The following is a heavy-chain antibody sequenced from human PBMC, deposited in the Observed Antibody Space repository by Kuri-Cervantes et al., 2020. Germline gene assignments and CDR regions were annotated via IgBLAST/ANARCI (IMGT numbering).Heavy chain of an antibody. J-gene: IGHJ6*02. CDR1: GFTFDDYA. D-gene: IGHD2-15*01. V-gene: IGHV3-43*02. Sequence: GESLKISCAASGFTFDDYAMHWVRQAPGKGLEWVSGISWNSGSTYYADSVKGRFTISRDNSKNSLYLQMNSLRTEDTALYYCAKDIRSVVVVGYGMDVWGQGTTVTVSS. CDR3: AKDIRSVVVVGYGMDV. CDR2: ISWNSGST.